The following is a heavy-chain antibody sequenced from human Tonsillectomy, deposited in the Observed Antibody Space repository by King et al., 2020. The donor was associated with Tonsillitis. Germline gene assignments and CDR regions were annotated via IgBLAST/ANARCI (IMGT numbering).Heavy chain of an antibody. CDR1: GYTFTGYA. J-gene: IGHJ4*02. V-gene: IGHV1-3*01. D-gene: IGHD3-10*01. CDR2: INGGNGNT. Sequence: QLVQSGAEVKKPGASVKVSCKASGYTFTGYAVHWVRQAPGQRLEWMGWINGGNGNTKCSQKFQGRVTITRDTSASTAYMELSSLKSEETAVYYCARDRLFARVVYEYWGQGTLVTVSS. CDR3: ARDRLFARVVYEY.